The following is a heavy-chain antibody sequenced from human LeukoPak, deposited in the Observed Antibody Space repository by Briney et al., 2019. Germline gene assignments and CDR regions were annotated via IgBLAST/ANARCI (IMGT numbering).Heavy chain of an antibody. CDR1: GGSVSSGSYY. CDR2: IYTSGST. J-gene: IGHJ4*02. D-gene: IGHD3-9*01. V-gene: IGHV4-61*02. Sequence: SETLSLTCTVSGGSVSSGSYYWSWIRQPAGKGLEWIGRIYTSGSTNYNPSLKSRVTMSVDTSKNQFSLKLSSVTAADTAVYYCASQPFYDILTGYYYFDYWGQGTLVTVPS. CDR3: ASQPFYDILTGYYYFDY.